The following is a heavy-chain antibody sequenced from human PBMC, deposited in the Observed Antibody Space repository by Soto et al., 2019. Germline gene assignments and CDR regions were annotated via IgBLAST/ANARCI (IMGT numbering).Heavy chain of an antibody. J-gene: IGHJ6*02. CDR3: ARVNVWGSYRYFYYGMDV. CDR2: IKQDGSEK. D-gene: IGHD3-16*02. V-gene: IGHV3-7*05. Sequence: HPGGSLRLSCAASGFTFSSYWMSWVRQAPGKGLEWVANIKQDGSEKYYVDSVKGRFTISRDNAKNSLYLQMNSLRAEDTAVYYCARVNVWGSYRYFYYGMDVRGQGTTVTVSS. CDR1: GFTFSSYW.